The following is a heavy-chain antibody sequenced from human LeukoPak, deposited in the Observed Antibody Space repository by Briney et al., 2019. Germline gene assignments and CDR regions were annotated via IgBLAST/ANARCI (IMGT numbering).Heavy chain of an antibody. CDR3: ASFHYYGSGAYYLSY. Sequence: PGASLRLSFSASAFTLSSYAITSVRQAPGKWLELVSDIGDSGATTYYADSVKGRFTISRDNSKNTLYLQMSSLRAEDTAVYFCASFHYYGSGAYYLSYWGQGTLVTVSS. V-gene: IGHV3-23*01. D-gene: IGHD3-10*01. J-gene: IGHJ4*02. CDR2: IGDSGATT. CDR1: AFTLSSYA.